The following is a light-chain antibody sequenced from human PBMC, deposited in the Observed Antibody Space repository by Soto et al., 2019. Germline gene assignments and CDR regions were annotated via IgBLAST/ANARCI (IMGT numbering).Light chain of an antibody. Sequence: EIVMTQSPATLSVSPGERATLSCRASQSVSSNLAWYQHKPGQAPRLLIYGASTRATGIPARFSGSGSGTEFTLTISSLQSEDFAVYYCQQYNNWPLTFGGGTKLEIK. CDR3: QQYNNWPLT. CDR1: QSVSSN. J-gene: IGKJ4*01. V-gene: IGKV3-15*01. CDR2: GAS.